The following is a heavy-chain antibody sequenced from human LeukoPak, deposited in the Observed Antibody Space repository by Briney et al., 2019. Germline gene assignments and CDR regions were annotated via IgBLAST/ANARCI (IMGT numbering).Heavy chain of an antibody. V-gene: IGHV4-61*02. D-gene: IGHD3-16*01. Sequence: SETLSLTCTVSGGSISSGSYYWTWIRQPAGKGLEWIGRMYTSGSTNYNSSLESRVTISVDTSKNQFSLKLSSVTAADTAVYYCARGLPFGYYYMDVWGKGTTVTVSS. CDR1: GGSISSGSYY. CDR3: ARGLPFGYYYMDV. J-gene: IGHJ6*03. CDR2: MYTSGST.